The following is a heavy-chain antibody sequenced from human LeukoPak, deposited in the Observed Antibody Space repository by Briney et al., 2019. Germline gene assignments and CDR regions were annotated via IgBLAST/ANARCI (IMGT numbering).Heavy chain of an antibody. V-gene: IGHV4-39*07. CDR1: DGSISSSTYY. D-gene: IGHD5-18*01. Sequence: PSETLSLTCTVSDGSISSSTYYWGWIRQPPGKGLEWIGSIYYSGSTYYNPSLKSRVAISVDTSKNQFSLKLSSVTAADTAVYYCARVSSYGFFHFDYWGQGTLVTVSS. J-gene: IGHJ4*02. CDR2: IYYSGST. CDR3: ARVSSYGFFHFDY.